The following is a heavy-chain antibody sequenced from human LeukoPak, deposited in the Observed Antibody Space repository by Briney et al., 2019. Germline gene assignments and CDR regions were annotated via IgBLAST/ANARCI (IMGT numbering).Heavy chain of an antibody. CDR3: ARDQYDTWSRRGNFDS. CDR1: GFTFSSYW. Sequence: GGSLRLSCAASGFTFSSYWMSWVRQAPGKGLEWVANIKLDGSERNYVDSVKGRFTISRDNTKNSLYLQMNSLRAEDTAVFYCARDQYDTWSRRGNFDSWGQGTLVIVSS. D-gene: IGHD3-3*01. V-gene: IGHV3-7*03. J-gene: IGHJ4*02. CDR2: IKLDGSER.